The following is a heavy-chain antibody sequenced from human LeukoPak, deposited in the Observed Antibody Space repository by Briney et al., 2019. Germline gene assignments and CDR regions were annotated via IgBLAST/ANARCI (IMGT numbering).Heavy chain of an antibody. V-gene: IGHV3-30*02. CDR1: GFTFSSYG. CDR3: AKDGGYAYNCFDP. D-gene: IGHD2-8*01. Sequence: GGSPRLSCAASGFTFSSYGMHWVRQAPGKGLEGVAFIRYDGSNKYYADSVKGRFTISRDNSKNTLYLQMNSLRAEDTAVYYSAKDGGYAYNCFDPWGQGTLVTVSS. J-gene: IGHJ5*02. CDR2: IRYDGSNK.